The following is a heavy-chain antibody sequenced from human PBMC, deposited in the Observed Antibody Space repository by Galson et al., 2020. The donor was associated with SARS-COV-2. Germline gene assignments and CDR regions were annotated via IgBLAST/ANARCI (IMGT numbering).Heavy chain of an antibody. Sequence: SETLSLTCTVSGGSISSGRYYWSWIRQHPGKGLESIAYIYHSVSTYYNPSLKSRITISVDTSKNQFSLNLSSVTAADTAVYYCASWTYFYYALDVWGQGTAVTGSS. CDR3: ASWTYFYYALDV. V-gene: IGHV4-31*03. J-gene: IGHJ6*02. CDR1: GGSISSGRYY. CDR2: IYHSVST. D-gene: IGHD2-21*01.